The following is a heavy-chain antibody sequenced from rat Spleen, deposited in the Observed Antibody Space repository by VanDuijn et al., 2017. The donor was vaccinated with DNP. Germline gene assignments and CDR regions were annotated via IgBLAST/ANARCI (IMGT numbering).Heavy chain of an antibody. CDR3: ARHRGATSYYWYFDF. J-gene: IGHJ1*01. CDR1: GFTFSSFP. V-gene: IGHV5-46*01. D-gene: IGHD1-5*01. Sequence: EVQLVESGGGLVQPGRSMKLSCAASGFTFSSFPMAWVRQAPTKGLEWVATISTSGGSTYYRDSVKGRFPISRDNAKSTLYLQMDSLRSEDTATYYCARHRGATSYYWYFDFWGPGTMVTVSS. CDR2: ISTSGGST.